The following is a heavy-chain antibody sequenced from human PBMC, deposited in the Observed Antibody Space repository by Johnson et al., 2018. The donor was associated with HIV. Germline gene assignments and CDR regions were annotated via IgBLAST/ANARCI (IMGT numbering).Heavy chain of an antibody. CDR1: TFTVSSIH. CDR2: ISGSGGST. D-gene: IGHD2-15*01. CDR3: ATRYYHPYSKEIAAFDI. V-gene: IGHV3-23*04. J-gene: IGHJ3*02. Sequence: VQLVESGGGLVQPGGSLRFSCATSTFTVSSIHLNWVRQAPGKGLEWVSTISGSGGSTYYADSVKGRFTISRDNSKNTLYLQMNSLRAEDTAVYYCATRYYHPYSKEIAAFDIWGQGTMITLSS.